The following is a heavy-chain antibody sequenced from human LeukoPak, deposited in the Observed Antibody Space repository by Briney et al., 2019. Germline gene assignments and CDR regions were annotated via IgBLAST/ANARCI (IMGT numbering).Heavy chain of an antibody. V-gene: IGHV3-30*04. Sequence: PGGSLRLSCAASGFTFNSYAMHWVRQAPGKGLEWVAIISYDGSNKYYADSVKGRFTISRDNSKNKLFLQMNSLRAEDTAVYYCAKGTLITMVRGVIRSWYFDLWGRGTLVTVSS. D-gene: IGHD3-10*01. CDR2: ISYDGSNK. CDR1: GFTFNSYA. J-gene: IGHJ2*01. CDR3: AKGTLITMVRGVIRSWYFDL.